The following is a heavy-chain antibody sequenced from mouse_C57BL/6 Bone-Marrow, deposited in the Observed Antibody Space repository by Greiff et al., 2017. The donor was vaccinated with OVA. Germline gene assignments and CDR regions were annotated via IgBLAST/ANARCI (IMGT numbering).Heavy chain of an antibody. CDR3: AREELRLRVFAY. D-gene: IGHD3-2*02. Sequence: QVQLQQSGPELVKPGASVKLSCKASGYTFTSYDINWVKQRPGQGLEWIGWIYPRAGSTKYNEKFKGKAALTVDTSSSTAYMELHSLTSEDSAVYFCAREELRLRVFAYWGQGTLVTVSA. CDR2: IYPRAGST. V-gene: IGHV1-85*01. CDR1: GYTFTSYD. J-gene: IGHJ3*01.